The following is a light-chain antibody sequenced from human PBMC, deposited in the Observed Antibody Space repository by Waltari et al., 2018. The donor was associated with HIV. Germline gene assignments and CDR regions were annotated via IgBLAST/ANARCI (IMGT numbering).Light chain of an antibody. CDR3: QQYGSLPYT. CDR1: QSVSSSY. V-gene: IGKV3-20*01. Sequence: EIVLTQSPGTLSLSPGERATLSCRASQSVSSSYLAWYQQKPGQAPRLLIYGASSRATGIPHRFSGSGSGTDFTLTISRLEPEDVAVYYCQQYGSLPYTFGQGTKLEIK. CDR2: GAS. J-gene: IGKJ2*01.